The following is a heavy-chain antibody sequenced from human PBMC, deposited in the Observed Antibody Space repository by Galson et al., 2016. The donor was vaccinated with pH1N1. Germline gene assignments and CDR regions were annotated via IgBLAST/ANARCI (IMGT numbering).Heavy chain of an antibody. V-gene: IGHV1-69*13. CDR3: ARAAYGDYADYFDY. J-gene: IGHJ4*02. D-gene: IGHD4-17*01. CDR1: GGTFSSYA. CDR2: IIPIFGTA. Sequence: SVKVSCKASGGTFSSYAISWVRQAPGQGLEWMGRIIPIFGTANYAQKFQGGVTITADESTSTAYMELSSLRSEDTAVYYCARAAYGDYADYFDYWGQGTLVTVSS.